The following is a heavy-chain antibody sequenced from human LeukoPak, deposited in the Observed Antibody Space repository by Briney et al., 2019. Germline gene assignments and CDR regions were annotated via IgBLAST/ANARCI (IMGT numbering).Heavy chain of an antibody. CDR3: ARADRAGGYDY. CDR2: ISYDGSNK. D-gene: IGHD3-16*01. J-gene: IGHJ4*02. V-gene: IGHV3-30-3*01. Sequence: QTGGSLRLSCAASGFTFSSYAMHWVRQAPGKGLEWVAVISYDGSNKYYADSVKGRFTISRDNSKNTLYLQMNSLRAEDTAVYYCARADRAGGYDYWGQGTLVTVSS. CDR1: GFTFSSYA.